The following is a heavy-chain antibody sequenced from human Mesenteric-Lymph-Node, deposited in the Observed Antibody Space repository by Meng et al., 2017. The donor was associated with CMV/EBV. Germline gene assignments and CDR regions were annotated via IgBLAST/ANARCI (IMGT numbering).Heavy chain of an antibody. CDR1: VFTFSSYD. Sequence: GESLKISCAASVFTFSSYDMHWVRQAPGKGLEWVAVISYDGSNKYYADSVKGRFTISRDNAKSSLLLQMNSLRADDTATYYCAREALVAAGALDSWGQGTLVTVSS. J-gene: IGHJ4*02. CDR2: ISYDGSNK. V-gene: IGHV3-30*12. D-gene: IGHD6-13*01. CDR3: AREALVAAGALDS.